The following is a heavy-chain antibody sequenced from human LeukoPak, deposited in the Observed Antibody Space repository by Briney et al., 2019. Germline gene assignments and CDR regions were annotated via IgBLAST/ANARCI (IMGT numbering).Heavy chain of an antibody. Sequence: PGGSLRLSCADSGFIFSSYEMNWVRQAPGKGLEWVSYISSSGSTIYYADSVKGRITISRDNAKNSLYLQMNSLRAEDTAVYYCARFPGADYFDYWGQGTLVTVSS. V-gene: IGHV3-48*03. CDR2: ISSSGSTI. CDR3: ARFPGADYFDY. D-gene: IGHD3-10*01. J-gene: IGHJ4*02. CDR1: GFIFSSYE.